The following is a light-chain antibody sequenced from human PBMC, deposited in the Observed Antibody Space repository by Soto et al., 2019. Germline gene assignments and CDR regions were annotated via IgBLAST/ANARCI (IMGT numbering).Light chain of an antibody. V-gene: IGKV2-30*02. CDR1: QSLLHTDGNTC. Sequence: VMTQSPLSLPVTLGQPASVSCRSGQSLLHTDGNTCLSWFQQRPGQPPRRLFYKVSNRDSGVPDRFSGSGSGTDFTLKISKVEAEDVGVYYCMQGTHWPPITFGQGTRLEIK. CDR2: KVS. J-gene: IGKJ5*01. CDR3: MQGTHWPPIT.